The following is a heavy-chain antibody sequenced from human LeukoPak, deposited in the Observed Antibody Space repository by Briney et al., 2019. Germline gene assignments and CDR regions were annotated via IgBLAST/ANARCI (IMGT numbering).Heavy chain of an antibody. CDR1: GFTFSSYG. Sequence: QSGGSLRLSCAVSGFTFSSYGMHWVRQAPGKGLEWVAFIGYDGTNKYYADSVKGRFTISRDSSKSTLYLQMNSLRVEDTAVYYCARDPVDIVLVPAAGQGFDYWGQGTLVTVSS. CDR2: IGYDGTNK. CDR3: ARDPVDIVLVPAAGQGFDY. V-gene: IGHV3-30*02. D-gene: IGHD2-2*01. J-gene: IGHJ4*02.